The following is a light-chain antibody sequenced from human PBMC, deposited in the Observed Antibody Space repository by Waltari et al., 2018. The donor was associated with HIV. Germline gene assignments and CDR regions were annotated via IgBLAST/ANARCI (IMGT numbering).Light chain of an antibody. J-gene: IGKJ4*01. CDR3: QQYFRIPPT. Sequence: DIVMTQSPDSLPVSLGERATINCTSSRSILHSSDNRNYLAWYQQKPRQPPKLLISWASTRESGVPDRFSGSGSGTAFTLTITRLQAEDVAVYHCQQYFRIPPTFGGGTKVELK. V-gene: IGKV4-1*01. CDR1: RSILHSSDNRNY. CDR2: WAS.